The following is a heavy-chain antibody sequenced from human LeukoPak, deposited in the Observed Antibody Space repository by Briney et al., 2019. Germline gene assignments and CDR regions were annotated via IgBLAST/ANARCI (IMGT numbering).Heavy chain of an antibody. CDR2: ISAYNGNT. D-gene: IGHD1-26*01. V-gene: IGHV1-18*01. J-gene: IGHJ4*02. Sequence: ASVKVSCKASGYTFTSYGISWVRQAPGQGLEWMGWISAYNGNTNYAQKLQGRVTMTTDTSTSTAYMELRSLRSDDTAVDYCGRGWAYSTNFYLDFWGQGTLVTGSS. CDR1: GYTFTSYG. CDR3: GRGWAYSTNFYLDF.